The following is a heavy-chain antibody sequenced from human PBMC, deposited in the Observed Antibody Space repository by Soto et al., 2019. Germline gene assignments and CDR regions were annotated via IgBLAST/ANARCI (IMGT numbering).Heavy chain of an antibody. V-gene: IGHV3-30*18. CDR3: AKDWYPWIRLWGSGMDV. CDR1: GFTFSSYG. J-gene: IGHJ6*02. CDR2: ISYDGSNK. Sequence: GGSLRLSCAASGFTFSSYGMHWVRQAPGKGLEWVAVISYDGSNKYYADSVKGRFTISRDNSKNTLYLQMNSLRAEDTAVYYCAKDWYPWIRLWGSGMDVWGQGTTVTVSS. D-gene: IGHD3-16*01.